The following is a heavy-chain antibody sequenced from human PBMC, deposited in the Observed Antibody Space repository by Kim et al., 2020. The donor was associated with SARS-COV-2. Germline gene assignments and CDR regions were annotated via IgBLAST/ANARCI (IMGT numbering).Heavy chain of an antibody. CDR2: T. CDR3: ARTDSGYDFDH. J-gene: IGHJ4*02. Sequence: TRYSPSFQGQVTISADKSISTAYLQWSSLKASDTAMYYCARTDSGYDFDHWGQGTLVTVSS. D-gene: IGHD5-12*01. V-gene: IGHV5-51*01.